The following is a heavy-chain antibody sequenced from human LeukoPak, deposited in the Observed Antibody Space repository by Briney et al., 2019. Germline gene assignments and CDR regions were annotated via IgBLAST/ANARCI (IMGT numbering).Heavy chain of an antibody. CDR2: INARGGST. V-gene: IGHV1-46*01. Sequence: GASVPVSCKGSVYTFITYYMHWVGQAPGQGREWVGIINARGGSTSYAQKVQGRVTMSRDTATNTLYMELSSLKSDDTAVYYCARGGGPGNCPFDFWGQGTLVTVSS. J-gene: IGHJ4*02. D-gene: IGHD1-7*01. CDR1: VYTFITYY. CDR3: ARGGGPGNCPFDF.